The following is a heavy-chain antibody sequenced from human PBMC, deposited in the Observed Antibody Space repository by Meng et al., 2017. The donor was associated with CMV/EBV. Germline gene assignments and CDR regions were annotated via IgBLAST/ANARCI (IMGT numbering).Heavy chain of an antibody. CDR3: ARGWAAYYYYGMDV. CDR1: GGSFSGYY. CDR2: INHSGST. D-gene: IGHD7-27*01. V-gene: IGHV4-34*01. J-gene: IGHJ6*02. Sequence: GSLRLSCAVYGGSFSGYYWSWIRQPPGKGLEWIGEINHSGSTNYNPSLKSRVTISVDTSKNQFSLKLSSVTAADTVVYYCARGWAAYYYYGMDVWGQGTTVTVSS.